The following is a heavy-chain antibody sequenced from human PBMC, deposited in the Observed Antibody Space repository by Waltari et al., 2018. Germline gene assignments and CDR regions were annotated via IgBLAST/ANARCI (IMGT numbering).Heavy chain of an antibody. J-gene: IGHJ4*02. V-gene: IGHV3-53*01. CDR1: GFTVSSKY. CDR2: IYSGGST. D-gene: IGHD3-16*01. Sequence: EVQLVESGGGLIQPGGSLRLSCAVSGFTVSSKYMSWVRQAPGKGLEWVSIIYSGGSTYYADSVKGRFTISRDNSKNTLYLQMNSLSAEDTAVYYCARSAGAIWGYWGQGTLVTVSS. CDR3: ARSAGAIWGY.